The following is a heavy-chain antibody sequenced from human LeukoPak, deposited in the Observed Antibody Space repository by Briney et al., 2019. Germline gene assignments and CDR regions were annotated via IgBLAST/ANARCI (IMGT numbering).Heavy chain of an antibody. CDR1: GGSISSYY. J-gene: IGHJ4*02. Sequence: PSETLSLTCTVSGGSISSYYWSWIRQPPGKGLEWIGCIYYSGSTNYNPSLKSRVTISVDTSKNQFPLKLSSVTAADTAVYYCARDRFDSGYFDYWGQGTLVTVSS. V-gene: IGHV4-59*01. D-gene: IGHD1-26*01. CDR3: ARDRFDSGYFDY. CDR2: IYYSGST.